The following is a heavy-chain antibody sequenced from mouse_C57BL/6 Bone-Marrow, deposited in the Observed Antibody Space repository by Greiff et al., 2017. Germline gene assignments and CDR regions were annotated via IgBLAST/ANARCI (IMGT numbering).Heavy chain of an antibody. V-gene: IGHV5-17*01. J-gene: IGHJ3*01. CDR2: ISSGSSTI. CDR1: GFTFSDYG. CDR3: ASRRSLWFAY. Sequence: DVMLVESGGGLVKPGGSLKLSCAASGFTFSDYGMHWVRQAPEKGLEWVAYISSGSSTIYYADTVKGRFTISRDNAKNTLFLQMTSLRSEDTAMYYCASRRSLWFAYWGQGTLVTVSA. D-gene: IGHD6-1*01.